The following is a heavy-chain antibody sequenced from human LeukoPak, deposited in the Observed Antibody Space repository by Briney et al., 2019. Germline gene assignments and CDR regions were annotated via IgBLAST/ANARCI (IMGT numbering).Heavy chain of an antibody. CDR2: IYYTGST. CDR3: ARGPYSYDSSGAFDI. D-gene: IGHD3-22*01. CDR1: GGSISSSSYY. J-gene: IGHJ3*02. V-gene: IGHV4-39*07. Sequence: SETLSLTCTVSGGSISSSSYYWGWICQPPGKGLEWIASIYYTGSTYYNPSLKSRVTISVDTSKNQFSLKLSSVTAADTAVYFCARGPYSYDSSGAFDIWGQGTMVTVSS.